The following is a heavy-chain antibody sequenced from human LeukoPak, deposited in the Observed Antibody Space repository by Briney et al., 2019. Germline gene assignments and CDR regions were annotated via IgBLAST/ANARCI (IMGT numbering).Heavy chain of an antibody. CDR1: GGSISSYY. V-gene: IGHV4-59*01. CDR3: ARIRYESRANWFDP. Sequence: KSSETLSLTCTVSGGSISSYYWSWIRQPPGKGLEWIGYIYYSGSTNYNPSLKSRVTISVDTSKNQFSLKLSSVTAADTAVYYCARIRYESRANWFDPWGQGTLVTVSS. D-gene: IGHD5-12*01. CDR2: IYYSGST. J-gene: IGHJ5*02.